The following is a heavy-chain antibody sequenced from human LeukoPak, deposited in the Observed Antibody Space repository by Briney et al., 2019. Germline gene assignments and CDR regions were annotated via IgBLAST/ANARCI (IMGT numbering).Heavy chain of an antibody. Sequence: SVKVSCKASGFTFTNSAMQWVRQARGQRLEWIGWIVLGSGNANYAQKFQERVTITRDMSTSTAYMELSSLRSEDTAVYYCAADPYSSGWYGWGQGTLVTVSS. CDR3: AADPYSSGWYG. CDR2: IVLGSGNA. J-gene: IGHJ4*02. D-gene: IGHD6-19*01. V-gene: IGHV1-58*02. CDR1: GFTFTNSA.